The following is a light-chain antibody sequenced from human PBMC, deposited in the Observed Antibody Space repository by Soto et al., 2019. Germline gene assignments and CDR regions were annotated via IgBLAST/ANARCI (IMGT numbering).Light chain of an antibody. CDR1: QSVLYNSNNKNY. Sequence: DIVLTQSPDSLAVSLGERATINCKSSQSVLYNSNNKNYLAWYQQKPVQPPKLLIYWASTRESGVPDRFSGSGSGTDFTLTISSLQAEDVAVYYCQQYYATPLYTFGQGTKLEIK. J-gene: IGKJ2*01. V-gene: IGKV4-1*01. CDR2: WAS. CDR3: QQYYATPLYT.